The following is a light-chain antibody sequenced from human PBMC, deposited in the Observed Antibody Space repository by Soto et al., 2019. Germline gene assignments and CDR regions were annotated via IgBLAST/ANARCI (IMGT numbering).Light chain of an antibody. V-gene: IGKV1-5*03. CDR3: QHYDSYPYT. Sequence: DIPMTQSPSTLSASVGDRVTITCRASQNIYSELAWYQQKPGKAPNLLIYKASSLESGVPSRFSGSGFGTDFTLTISSLQPDDFATYYCQHYDSYPYTFGQGTELEIK. CDR2: KAS. CDR1: QNIYSE. J-gene: IGKJ2*01.